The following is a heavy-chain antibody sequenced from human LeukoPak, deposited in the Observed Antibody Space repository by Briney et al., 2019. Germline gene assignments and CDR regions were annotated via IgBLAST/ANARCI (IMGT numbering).Heavy chain of an antibody. CDR1: GITFSSYG. Sequence: GGSLRLSCAASGITFSSYGMSWVRQAPGKGLEWVSSISSTGGTTYYADSVKGRFTISRDNSKNTLYLQMNSLRAEDTAVYYCAREVAATSIFDYWGQGTLVTVSS. CDR2: ISSTGGTT. CDR3: AREVAATSIFDY. D-gene: IGHD1-26*01. V-gene: IGHV3-23*01. J-gene: IGHJ4*02.